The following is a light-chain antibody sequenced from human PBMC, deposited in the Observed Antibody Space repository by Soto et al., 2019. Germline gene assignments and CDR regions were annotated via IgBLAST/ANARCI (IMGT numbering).Light chain of an antibody. V-gene: IGLV2-14*01. CDR2: EVS. J-gene: IGLJ1*01. CDR3: SSYTSSRTLYV. CDR1: SSDVGGYNY. Sequence: QSALTQPASVSGSPGQSITISCTGTSSDVGGYNYVSWYQQHPGKAPKLMIYEVSNRPSGVSNRFSGSKSGNTASLTISGLQAQDEAHYSCSSYTSSRTLYVFGTGTKVTV.